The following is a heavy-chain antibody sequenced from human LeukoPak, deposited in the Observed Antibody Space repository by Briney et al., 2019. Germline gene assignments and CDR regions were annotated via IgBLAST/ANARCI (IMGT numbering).Heavy chain of an antibody. Sequence: GGSLRLSCSASGFTFRNYGMHWVRQAPGKGLEYVSTISSYGGSTYYADLVKGRFTISRDNSKNTLYLQMRCRRAEDTAVYYCVKDLYSYSFDYWGQGTLVTVSS. J-gene: IGHJ4*02. D-gene: IGHD2-8*01. CDR1: GFTFRNYG. CDR2: ISSYGGST. CDR3: VKDLYSYSFDY. V-gene: IGHV3-64D*09.